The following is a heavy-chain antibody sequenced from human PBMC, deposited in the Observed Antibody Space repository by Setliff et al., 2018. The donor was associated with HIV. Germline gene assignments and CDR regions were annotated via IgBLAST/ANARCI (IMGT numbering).Heavy chain of an antibody. Sequence: ASVKVSCKASGYTFTSHYIHWVRQAPGQGLEWMGIINPNGGSTTYAQKFQGRVTMTRNTSISTAYMELSSLRSEDTAVYYCSTSPRGLGVAATGRRYLHHWGQGTLVTVSS. CDR2: INPNGGST. CDR3: STSPRGLGVAATGRRYLHH. J-gene: IGHJ1*01. CDR1: GYTFTSHY. D-gene: IGHD6-19*01. V-gene: IGHV1-46*01.